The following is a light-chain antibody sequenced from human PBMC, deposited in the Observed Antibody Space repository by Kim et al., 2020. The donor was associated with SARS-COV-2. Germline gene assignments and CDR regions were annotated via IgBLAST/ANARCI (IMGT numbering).Light chain of an antibody. J-gene: IGKJ1*01. CDR1: QSISSW. V-gene: IGKV1-5*01. CDR3: QQYNSYSWT. CDR2: GAS. Sequence: DIQMTQSPSTLPASVGDRVTITCRASQSISSWLAWYQQKPGKAPNLLIYGASTSQSGVPSRFSGSGSGTEFTLTISSLQPDDFATYYCQQYNSYSWTFGQGTKVDIK.